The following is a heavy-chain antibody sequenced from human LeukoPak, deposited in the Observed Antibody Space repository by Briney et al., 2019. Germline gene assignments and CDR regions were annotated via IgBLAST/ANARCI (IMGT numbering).Heavy chain of an antibody. V-gene: IGHV3-74*01. CDR1: GFILRKYW. D-gene: IGHD6-6*01. CDR3: ARIGYSSSSYDY. CDR2: SNNDGSDT. Sequence: PGGSLRLSCVASGFILRKYWMHWVRQAPGKGPVWVSRSNNDGSDTIYADSVKGRFTTSRDNAKNTLYLEMNSLRAEDTAVYYCARIGYSSSSYDYWGQGTLVTVSS. J-gene: IGHJ4*02.